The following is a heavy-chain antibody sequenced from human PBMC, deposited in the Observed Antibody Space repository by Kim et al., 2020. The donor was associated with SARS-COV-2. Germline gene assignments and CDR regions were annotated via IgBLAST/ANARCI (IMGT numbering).Heavy chain of an antibody. CDR2: ISWNSGSI. Sequence: GGSLRLSCAASGFTFDDYAMHWVRQAPGKGLEWVSGISWNSGSIDYADSVKGRFTISRDNAKNSLYLQMNSLRAEDTALYYCAKALWCGESYYFDYWGQGTMVTVSS. J-gene: IGHJ4*02. D-gene: IGHD3-10*01. CDR1: GFTFDDYA. CDR3: AKALWCGESYYFDY. V-gene: IGHV3-9*01.